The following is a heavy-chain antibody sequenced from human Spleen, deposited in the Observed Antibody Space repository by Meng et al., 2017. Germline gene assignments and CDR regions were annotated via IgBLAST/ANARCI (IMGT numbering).Heavy chain of an antibody. CDR1: GGSFSGYY. Sequence: SQTLSLTCAVYGGSFSGYYWSWIRQPPGKGLEWIGEINHSGSTNYNPSLKSRVTISVDTSKNQFSLKLSSVTAADTAVYYCARGDYGDHEGGGLDYWGQGTLVTVSS. J-gene: IGHJ4*02. CDR3: ARGDYGDHEGGGLDY. D-gene: IGHD4-17*01. V-gene: IGHV4-34*01. CDR2: INHSGST.